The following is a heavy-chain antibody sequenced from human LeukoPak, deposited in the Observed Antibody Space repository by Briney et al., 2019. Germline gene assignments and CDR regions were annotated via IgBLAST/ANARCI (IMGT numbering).Heavy chain of an antibody. CDR3: ARVGYSSGWVRA. CDR1: GFTVSSNY. V-gene: IGHV3-53*01. J-gene: IGHJ4*02. CDR2: IYSGGST. D-gene: IGHD6-19*01. Sequence: GGSLRLSCAVSGFTVSSNYMSWVRQAPGKGLEWVSVIYSGGSTYYADSVKGRFTISRDNSKNTLFLQMNSLRAEDTAVYYCARVGYSSGWVRAWGQGTLVTVSS.